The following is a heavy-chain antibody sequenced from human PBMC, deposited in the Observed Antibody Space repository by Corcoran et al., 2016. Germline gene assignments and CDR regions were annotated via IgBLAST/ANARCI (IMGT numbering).Heavy chain of an antibody. V-gene: IGHV4-34*01. J-gene: IGHJ3*02. Sequence: QLQQWGAGLLKPSETLSLTCAVYGGSFSGYYWSWIRQPPGKGLEWIGEINHSGSTNYNPSLKSRVTISVDTSKNQFSLKLSSVTAADTAVYYCARMPRQIVVGKDAFDIWGQGTMVTVSS. CDR3: ARMPRQIVVGKDAFDI. CDR2: INHSGST. CDR1: GGSFSGYY. D-gene: IGHD3-22*01.